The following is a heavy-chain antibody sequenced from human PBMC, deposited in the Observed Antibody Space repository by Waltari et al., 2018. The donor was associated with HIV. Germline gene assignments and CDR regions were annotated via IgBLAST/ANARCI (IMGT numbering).Heavy chain of an antibody. CDR2: IYPGDSDT. CDR3: ARGGWWARPPSTFDY. Sequence: FTSYWIGWVRQMPGKGLEWMGIIYPGDSDTRYSPSFQGQVTISADKSISTAYLQWSSLKASDTAMYYCARGGWWARPPSTFDYWGQGTLVTVSS. CDR1: FTSYW. J-gene: IGHJ4*02. D-gene: IGHD2-15*01. V-gene: IGHV5-51*01.